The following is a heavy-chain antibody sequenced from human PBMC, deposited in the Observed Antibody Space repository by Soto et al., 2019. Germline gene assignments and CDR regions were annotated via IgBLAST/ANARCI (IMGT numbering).Heavy chain of an antibody. V-gene: IGHV3-48*03. CDR2: ISSSGSTI. CDR3: ARDLRIAVAGRFDY. D-gene: IGHD6-19*01. Sequence: PGGSLRLSCAASGFTFSSYEMNWVRQAPGKGLEWVSYISSSGSTIYYADSVKGRFTISRDNAKNSLYLQMNSLRAEDTAVYYCARDLRIAVAGRFDYWGQGTRVTVSS. CDR1: GFTFSSYE. J-gene: IGHJ4*02.